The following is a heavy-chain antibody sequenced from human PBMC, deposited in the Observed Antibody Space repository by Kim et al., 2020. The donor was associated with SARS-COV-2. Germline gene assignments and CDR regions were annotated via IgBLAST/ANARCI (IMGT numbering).Heavy chain of an antibody. J-gene: IGHJ4*02. V-gene: IGHV3-23*01. Sequence: GGSLRLSCAASGFTFSNYAMSWVRQAPGKGLEWVSGICGSGDSTYYADSGKGRFTISRDNSKNTLYLQMNSLRAEDTAVYYCAKGSSGSGTCYAPFDYWGQGTLFTLSS. CDR2: ICGSGDST. CDR1: GFTFSNYA. D-gene: IGHD3-10*01. CDR3: AKGSSGSGTCYAPFDY.